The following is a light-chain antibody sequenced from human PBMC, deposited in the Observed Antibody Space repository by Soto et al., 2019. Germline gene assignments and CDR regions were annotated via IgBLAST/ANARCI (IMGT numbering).Light chain of an antibody. J-gene: IGKJ4*01. CDR1: QGISSY. CDR2: AAS. V-gene: IGKV1-8*01. Sequence: AIRMTQSPSSLSASTGDRVTITCRASQGISSYLAWYQQKPGKAPKLLIYAASTLQSGVPSRFSGSGSGTDFTLTISCLQSEDFATYCCQQYYSYPDTFGGGTKVEIK. CDR3: QQYYSYPDT.